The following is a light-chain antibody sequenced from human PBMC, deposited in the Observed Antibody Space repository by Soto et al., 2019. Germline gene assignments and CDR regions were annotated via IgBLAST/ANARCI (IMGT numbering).Light chain of an antibody. Sequence: DIQMTQSPSSLSASVGDRVTITCRASQDINNYLAWYQQRPGKVPKLLIYAASTLQSGVPSRFSGSGSRTDFTLTISSLQPEDVASYYCQKYDIAPRTFGGGTRVEVK. CDR2: AAS. CDR1: QDINNY. CDR3: QKYDIAPRT. J-gene: IGKJ4*01. V-gene: IGKV1-27*01.